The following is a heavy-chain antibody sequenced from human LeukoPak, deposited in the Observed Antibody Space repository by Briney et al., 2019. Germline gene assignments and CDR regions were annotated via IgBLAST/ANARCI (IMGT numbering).Heavy chain of an antibody. V-gene: IGHV3-30*02. J-gene: IGHJ4*02. CDR2: IRYDGSNK. D-gene: IGHD3-10*01. Sequence: GGSLRLSCTASGFNFSTYWMTWVRQVPGKGLEWVAFIRYDGSNKYYADSVKGRFTISRDNSKNTLYLQMNSLRAEDTAVYYCAKGAHYYGSGSYYSKYYFDYWGQGTLVTVSS. CDR3: AKGAHYYGSGSYYSKYYFDY. CDR1: GFNFSTYW.